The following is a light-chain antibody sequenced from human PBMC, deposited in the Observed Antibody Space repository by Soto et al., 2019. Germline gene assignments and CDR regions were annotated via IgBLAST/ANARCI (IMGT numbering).Light chain of an antibody. CDR2: GVS. V-gene: IGKV3-15*01. CDR1: QSVSSRY. CDR3: QQYNNWPRPIT. Sequence: EIVLTQSPATLSLSPGERATLSCRASQSVSSRYLAWYQQKPGQAPRLLIYGVSTRAAGIPTRFSGSGSGTEFTLTISSLQSEDFAVYYCQQYNNWPRPITFGQGTRLEIK. J-gene: IGKJ5*01.